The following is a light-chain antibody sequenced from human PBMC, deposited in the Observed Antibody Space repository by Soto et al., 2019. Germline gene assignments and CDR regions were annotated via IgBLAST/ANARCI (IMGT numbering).Light chain of an antibody. Sequence: AIQLTQSPSSLSASVGDRVTITCRASQGINTGVAWYQQKPGKSPKLLIYEASNLASGVSLRFSGTGYGTQFSLTIGGLQPEDFATYHCQQFSAHPLTFGGGTKVDIK. V-gene: IGKV1-13*02. CDR3: QQFSAHPLT. CDR1: QGINTG. CDR2: EAS. J-gene: IGKJ4*01.